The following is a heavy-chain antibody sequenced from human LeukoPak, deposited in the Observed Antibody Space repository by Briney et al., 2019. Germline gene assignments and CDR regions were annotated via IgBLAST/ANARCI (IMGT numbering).Heavy chain of an antibody. V-gene: IGHV4-4*07. J-gene: IGHJ3*02. D-gene: IGHD6-6*01. Sequence: SETLSLTCTVSGGSISNYYWSWIRQPAGKGLEWIGRIYTSGNTNYNPSLKSRVTMSVDTSKNQFSLNLSSVTAADTAVYYCASFNIGSSRAFDIWGQGTMVTVSS. CDR2: IYTSGNT. CDR3: ASFNIGSSRAFDI. CDR1: GGSISNYY.